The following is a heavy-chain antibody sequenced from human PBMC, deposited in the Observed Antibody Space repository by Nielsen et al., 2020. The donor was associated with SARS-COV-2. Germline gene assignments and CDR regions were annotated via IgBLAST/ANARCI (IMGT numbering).Heavy chain of an antibody. CDR3: ARGTGDTSLDYYYYYGMDV. CDR2: MNSNSGNT. J-gene: IGHJ6*02. D-gene: IGHD2-2*01. Sequence: WVRQAPGQGLEWMGWMNSNSGNTGYAQKFQGRVTMTRNTSISTAYMELSSLRSEDTAVYYCARGTGDTSLDYYYYYGMDVWGQGTTVTVSS. V-gene: IGHV1-8*01.